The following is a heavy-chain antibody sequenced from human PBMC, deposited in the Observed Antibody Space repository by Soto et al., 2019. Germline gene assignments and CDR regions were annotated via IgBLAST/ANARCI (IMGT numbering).Heavy chain of an antibody. J-gene: IGHJ5*02. Sequence: QVQLVQSGADVKKPGSSMKVSCQASGVTFSSETLGWVRQAPGQGLEWVGGIIPLFGTASYAQKFQGRVTITADESTSTVYMELSSLRSDDTAVYFCATELGENPASPLDAWGQGTLVTVSS. D-gene: IGHD3-10*01. CDR1: GVTFSSET. V-gene: IGHV1-69*01. CDR2: IIPLFGTA. CDR3: ATELGENPASPLDA.